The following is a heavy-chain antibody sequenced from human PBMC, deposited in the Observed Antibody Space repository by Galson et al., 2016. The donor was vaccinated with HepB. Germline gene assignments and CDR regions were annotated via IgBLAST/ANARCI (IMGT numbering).Heavy chain of an antibody. J-gene: IGHJ4*02. CDR2: INQDGIEK. CDR1: GFTFSSYW. V-gene: IGHV3-7*01. CDR3: AREVGYSSSQFDY. D-gene: IGHD5-12*01. Sequence: SLRLSCATSGFTFSSYWMTWVRQAPGKGPEWVANINQDGIEKYYVGSVEGRFTISRDNSKNTLDLQMNSLRAEDTAVYYCAREVGYSSSQFDYWGQGNLVTVSS.